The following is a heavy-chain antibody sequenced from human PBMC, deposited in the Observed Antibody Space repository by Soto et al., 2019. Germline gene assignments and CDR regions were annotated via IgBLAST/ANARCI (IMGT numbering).Heavy chain of an antibody. V-gene: IGHV1-46*01. CDR2: INPSGGST. CDR3: ATVKILLWFGELKNYYGMDV. CDR1: GYTFTSYY. J-gene: IGHJ6*02. D-gene: IGHD3-10*01. Sequence: ASVKVSCKASGYTFTSYYMHWVRQAPGQGLEWMGIINPSGGSTSYAQKFQGRVTMTEDTSTDTAYMELSSLRSEDTAVYYCATVKILLWFGELKNYYGMDVWGQGTTVTVSS.